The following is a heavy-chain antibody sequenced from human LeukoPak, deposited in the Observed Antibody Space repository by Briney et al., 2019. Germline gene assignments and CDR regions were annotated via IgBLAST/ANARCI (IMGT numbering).Heavy chain of an antibody. CDR3: ARGFRLSAIEDCFDP. V-gene: IGHV1-2*02. CDR1: GYTFTAYY. Sequence: ASVKVSCKASGYTFTAYYMHWVRLAPGQGLQWMGWITPHSGGTRYAQRFQGRVTMTRDTSISTAYMELSGLRSDDTAVYYCARGFRLSAIEDCFDPWGQGTLVTVSS. D-gene: IGHD2-2*02. J-gene: IGHJ5*02. CDR2: ITPHSGGT.